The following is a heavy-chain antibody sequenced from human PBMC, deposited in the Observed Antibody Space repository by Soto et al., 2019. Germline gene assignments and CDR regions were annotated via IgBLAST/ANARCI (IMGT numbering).Heavy chain of an antibody. CDR1: GGSISSGGYY. Sequence: QVQLQESGPGLVKPSQTLSLTCTVSGGSISSGGYYWSWIRQHPGKGLEWIGYIYYSGSTYYNPSLESRVTISVDTSKNQFSLKLSSVTAADTDVYYCARYYYDSSGYDYWGQGTLVTVSS. D-gene: IGHD3-22*01. V-gene: IGHV4-31*03. CDR3: ARYYYDSSGYDY. CDR2: IYYSGST. J-gene: IGHJ4*02.